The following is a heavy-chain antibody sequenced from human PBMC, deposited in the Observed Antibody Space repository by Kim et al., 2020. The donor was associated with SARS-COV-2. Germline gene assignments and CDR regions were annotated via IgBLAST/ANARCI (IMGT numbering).Heavy chain of an antibody. D-gene: IGHD5-12*01. J-gene: IGHJ6*02. V-gene: IGHV3-33*05. CDR3: ARDGYNRLPGV. CDR1: GFTFSSYG. Sequence: GGSLRLSCAASGFTFSSYGMHWVRQAPGKGLEWVAVISYDGSNKYYADSVKGRFTISRDNSKNTLYLQMNSLRAEDTAVYYCARDGYNRLPGVWGQGTTVTVSS. CDR2: ISYDGSNK.